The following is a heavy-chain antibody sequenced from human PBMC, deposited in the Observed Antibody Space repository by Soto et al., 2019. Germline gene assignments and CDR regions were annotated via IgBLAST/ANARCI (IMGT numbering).Heavy chain of an antibody. V-gene: IGHV3-30*18. J-gene: IGHJ6*02. CDR1: GFTFSSYG. CDR3: VKDGSSGWPYFDDMDV. CDR2: ILYDGSKK. Sequence: GGSLRLSCAASGFTFSSYGMHWVRQAPGKGLEWVAVILYDGSKKYYADSVKGRFTISRDNSKNTLYLQMSSLRAEDTALYYCVKDGSSGWPYFDDMDVWGQGTTVTVS. D-gene: IGHD6-19*01.